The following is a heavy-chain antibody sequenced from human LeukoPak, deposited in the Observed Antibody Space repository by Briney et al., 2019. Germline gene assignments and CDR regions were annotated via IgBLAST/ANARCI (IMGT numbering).Heavy chain of an antibody. CDR2: IYHSGST. CDR1: GGSISSSNW. J-gene: IGHJ4*02. CDR3: AREGGLQHHFDY. Sequence: SETLSLTCAVSGGSISSSNWWSWVRQPPGKGLEWIGEIYHSGSTNYNPSLKSRVTISIDTSKNQFSLKLSSVTAADTAVYYCAREGGLQHHFDYWGQGTLVTVSS. D-gene: IGHD4-11*01. V-gene: IGHV4-4*02.